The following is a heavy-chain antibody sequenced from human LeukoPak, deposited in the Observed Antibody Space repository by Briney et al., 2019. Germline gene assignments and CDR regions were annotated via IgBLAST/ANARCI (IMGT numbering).Heavy chain of an antibody. CDR2: IWFDGSNK. CDR1: GFTFSSFA. J-gene: IGHJ4*02. V-gene: IGHV3-33*03. CDR3: ATSTAAAGTD. D-gene: IGHD6-13*01. Sequence: QTGGSLRLSCAASGFTFSSFAMHWVRQAPGKGLEWVAVIWFDGSNKYYVDSVKGRFTISRDNAQNSLYLQMNSLRAEDTAIYYCATSTAAAGTDWGQGTLVTVSS.